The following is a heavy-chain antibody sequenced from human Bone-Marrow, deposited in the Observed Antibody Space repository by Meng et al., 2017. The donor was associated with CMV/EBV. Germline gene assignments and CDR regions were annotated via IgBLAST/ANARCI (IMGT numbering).Heavy chain of an antibody. D-gene: IGHD3-3*01. CDR1: GPTFSSYY. CDR3: TRGGNVLRSLEWFGDPRGGHSYGMDV. Sequence: SLSLSCAVAGPTFSSYYMHWVRQAPGKGLEWKALISYDGSNKYYADSVEGRLTSSRDNSKHTLYLQVNSLGAEDTALYYCTRGGNVLRSLEWFGDPRGGHSYGMDVWGQGTTVTVSS. V-gene: IGHV3-30-3*01. CDR2: ISYDGSNK. J-gene: IGHJ6*02.